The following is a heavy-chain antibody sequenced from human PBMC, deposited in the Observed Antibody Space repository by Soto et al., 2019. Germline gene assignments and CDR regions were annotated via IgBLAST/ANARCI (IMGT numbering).Heavy chain of an antibody. D-gene: IGHD1-26*01. Sequence: GGSLRLSCAASGFTFSSYSMNWVRQAPGKGLEWVSYISSSSSTIYYADSVKGRFTISRDNAKNSLYLQMNSLRAEDTAVYYCARNYSGSYYFYYYYGMDVWGQGTTVTVSS. J-gene: IGHJ6*02. CDR2: ISSSSSTI. CDR3: ARNYSGSYYFYYYYGMDV. V-gene: IGHV3-48*01. CDR1: GFTFSSYS.